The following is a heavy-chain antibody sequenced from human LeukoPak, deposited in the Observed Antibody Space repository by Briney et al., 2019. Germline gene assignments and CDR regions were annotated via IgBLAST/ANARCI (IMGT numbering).Heavy chain of an antibody. CDR3: ARSLTYYFDSSGFYSRAFDF. D-gene: IGHD3-22*01. V-gene: IGHV1-2*02. CDR2: INPNSGGT. J-gene: IGHJ4*02. CDR1: GYTFTGYY. Sequence: GASVKVSCKASGYTFTGYYMHWVRQAPGQGLEWMGWINPNSGGTNYAQKFQGRVTMTRDTSISTAYMELSRLRSDDTAMYYCARSLTYYFDSSGFYSRAFDFWGQGTLVTVSS.